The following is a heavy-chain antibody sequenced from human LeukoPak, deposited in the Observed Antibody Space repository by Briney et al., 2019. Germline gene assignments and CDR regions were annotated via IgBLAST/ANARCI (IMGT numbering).Heavy chain of an antibody. CDR2: TIPIFGTA. Sequence: ASVKVSCKASGGTFSSYAIIWVRQAPGQGLEWMGGTIPIFGTANYAQKFQGRVTITTDESTSTAYMELSSLRSEDTAVYYCARGLAAAILDVWGKGTTVTVSS. V-gene: IGHV1-69*05. J-gene: IGHJ6*04. CDR3: ARGLAAAILDV. CDR1: GGTFSSYA. D-gene: IGHD6-13*01.